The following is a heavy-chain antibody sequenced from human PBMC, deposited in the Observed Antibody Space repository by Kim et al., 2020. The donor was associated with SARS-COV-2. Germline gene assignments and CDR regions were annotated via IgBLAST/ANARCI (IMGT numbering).Heavy chain of an antibody. V-gene: IGHV3-33*01. CDR2: IWYDGSTK. J-gene: IGHJ4*02. Sequence: GGSLRLSCAASGFTFSSYGMHWVRQAPGRGLEWVAVIWYDGSTKYYVDSVKGRFTISRDNSKNTLYLQMNSLRAEDTAVYYWATDHSGCYYWGQGTLVTV. CDR1: GFTFSSYG. CDR3: ATDHSGCYY. D-gene: IGHD6-13*01.